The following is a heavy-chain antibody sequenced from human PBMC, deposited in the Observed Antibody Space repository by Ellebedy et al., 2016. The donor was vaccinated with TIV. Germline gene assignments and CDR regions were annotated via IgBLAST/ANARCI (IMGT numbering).Heavy chain of an antibody. D-gene: IGHD3-10*01. CDR2: IRYDGSDK. Sequence: GESLKISCAASGFTFHSYGMHWVRQAPGKGLEWVTFIRYDGSDKYYADSVKGRFTVSGDNSKNTLTLQMNSLRLEDTAVYYCAKVLFAFGEFESPFDPWGQGTLVIVSS. CDR1: GFTFHSYG. J-gene: IGHJ5*02. V-gene: IGHV3-30*02. CDR3: AKVLFAFGEFESPFDP.